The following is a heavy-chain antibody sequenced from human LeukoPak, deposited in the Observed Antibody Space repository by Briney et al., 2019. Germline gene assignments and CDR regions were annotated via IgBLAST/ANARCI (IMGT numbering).Heavy chain of an antibody. Sequence: GGSLRLSCAASGFTFSSYAMHWVRQAPGKGLEWVAVISYDGSNKYYADSVKGRFTISRDNSKNTLYLQMNSLRAEDTAVYYCASWGKSTMVRGEDFDYWGQGTLVTVSS. CDR3: ASWGKSTMVRGEDFDY. V-gene: IGHV3-30*04. D-gene: IGHD3-10*01. CDR1: GFTFSSYA. CDR2: ISYDGSNK. J-gene: IGHJ4*02.